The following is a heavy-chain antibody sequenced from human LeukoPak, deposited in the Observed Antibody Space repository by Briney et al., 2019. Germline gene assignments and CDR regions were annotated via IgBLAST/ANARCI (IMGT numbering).Heavy chain of an antibody. CDR1: GFTFSTYW. V-gene: IGHV3-7*01. Sequence: GGSLRLSCAVSGFTFSTYWMTWVRQAPGKGLEWVANINREGSEIYYVDSVKGRFTISRDNAKNSLYLQMNSLRAEDTAIYYCVRDFSRTRLERPFDHWGQGTLVTVSS. CDR3: VRDFSRTRLERPFDH. CDR2: INREGSEI. J-gene: IGHJ4*02. D-gene: IGHD1-1*01.